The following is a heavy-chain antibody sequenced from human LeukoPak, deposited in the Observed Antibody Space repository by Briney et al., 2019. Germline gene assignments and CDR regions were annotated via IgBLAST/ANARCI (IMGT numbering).Heavy chain of an antibody. CDR3: TRVAPVTGSRYFDY. D-gene: IGHD6-19*01. V-gene: IGHV3-72*01. CDR1: GFTFSDHY. CDR2: IRNKGNSYIT. Sequence: GGSLRLSCAASGFTFSDHYMDWVRQAPGKGLEWVGRIRNKGNSYITAYAASVTGRFTSSSDDSKNSLYLQMNSLKTEDTAVYYCTRVAPVTGSRYFDYWGQGALVIVSS. J-gene: IGHJ4*02.